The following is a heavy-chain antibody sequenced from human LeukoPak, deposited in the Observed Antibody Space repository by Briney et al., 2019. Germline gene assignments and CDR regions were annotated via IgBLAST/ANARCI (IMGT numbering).Heavy chain of an antibody. Sequence: GGSLRLSCAASGFTFSNAWMSWVRQAPGKVLEWVGRTKSKTDGGTTDYAAPVKGRFTISTDGSQNTLYLQMNSLKTEDTAVYYCTTFEYWGQGTLVTVSS. CDR1: GFTFSNAW. CDR3: TTFEY. V-gene: IGHV3-15*01. J-gene: IGHJ4*02. CDR2: TKSKTDGGTT.